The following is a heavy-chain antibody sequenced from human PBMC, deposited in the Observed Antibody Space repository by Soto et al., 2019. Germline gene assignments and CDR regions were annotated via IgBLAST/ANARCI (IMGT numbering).Heavy chain of an antibody. CDR1: GGSISSGDYY. J-gene: IGHJ4*02. CDR2: IYYSGST. D-gene: IGHD2-21*01. V-gene: IGHV4-30-4*01. CDR3: ARGGGGEYYFDY. Sequence: SETLSLTCTVSGGSISSGDYYWSWIRQPPGKGLEWIGYIYYSGSTYYNPSLKSRVTISVDTSKNQVSLKLSSVTAADTAVYYCARGGGGEYYFDYWGQGTMVTVYS.